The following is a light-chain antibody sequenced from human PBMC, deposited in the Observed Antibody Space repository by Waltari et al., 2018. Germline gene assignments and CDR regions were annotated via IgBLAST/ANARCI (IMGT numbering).Light chain of an antibody. CDR2: STN. J-gene: IGLJ3*02. V-gene: IGLV8-61*01. Sequence: QTVVTQEPSFSVSPGGTVTLTCGLISGSVSTNFYPTWYQQTPGQAPRTLLYSTNTPSSAVPDRFSGSILGNKAALTITGAQADDESDYYCVLYMVSGISVFGGGTKLTVL. CDR3: VLYMVSGISV. CDR1: SGSVSTNFY.